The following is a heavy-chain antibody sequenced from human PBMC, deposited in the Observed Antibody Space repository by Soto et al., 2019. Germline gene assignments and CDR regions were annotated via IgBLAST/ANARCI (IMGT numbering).Heavy chain of an antibody. CDR1: GFTFSSFS. Sequence: EVQLVESGGGLVQPGGSLRLSCAASGFTFSSFSMNWVRQAPGKGPEWVSYISSSSRSIYYADSVKGRFNISRDTARNSLYLQMNSLRDEDTAVYYCARHKSSGWFFDFWGQGNLVTVFS. V-gene: IGHV3-48*02. CDR2: ISSSSRSI. CDR3: ARHKSSGWFFDF. D-gene: IGHD6-19*01. J-gene: IGHJ4*02.